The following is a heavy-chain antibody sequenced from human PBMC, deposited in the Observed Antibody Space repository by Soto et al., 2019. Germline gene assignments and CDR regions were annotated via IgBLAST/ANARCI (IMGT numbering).Heavy chain of an antibody. CDR2: ISGSGGSI. J-gene: IGHJ4*01. CDR3: AKERAMVRGVLDY. CDR1: GFTFSSYA. V-gene: IGHV3-23*01. Sequence: GGSLRLSCAASGFTFSSYAMSWVRQAPGKGLEWVSGISGSGGSIYYADSVKGRFSISRDNSKNTLHLQMNSLRAEDTAVYYCAKERAMVRGVLDYWGHGTLVTVSS. D-gene: IGHD3-10*01.